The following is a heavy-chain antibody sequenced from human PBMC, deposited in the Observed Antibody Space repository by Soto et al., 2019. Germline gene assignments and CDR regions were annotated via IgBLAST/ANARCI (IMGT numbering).Heavy chain of an antibody. CDR3: AKDRLRSVDTASDY. J-gene: IGHJ4*02. Sequence: PGGSLRLSCSASGFTFSSYAMHWVRQAPGKGLEYVSAISSSGGRTYYADSVKGRFTISRDNSKNTLYLQMNSLRAEDTAVYYCAKDRLRSVDTASDYWGQGTLVTVSS. CDR1: GFTFSSYA. D-gene: IGHD5-18*01. CDR2: ISSSGGRT. V-gene: IGHV3-23*01.